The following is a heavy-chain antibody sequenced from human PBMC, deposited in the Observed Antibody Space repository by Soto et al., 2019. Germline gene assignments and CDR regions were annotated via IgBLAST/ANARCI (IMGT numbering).Heavy chain of an antibody. CDR2: INHSGST. V-gene: IGHV4-34*01. D-gene: IGHD6-6*01. CDR3: ARGIAARGDYYYYMDV. J-gene: IGHJ6*03. CDR1: GGSFSGYY. Sequence: SETLSLTCAVYGGSFSGYYWSWIRQPPGKGLEWIGEINHSGSTNYNPSFKSRVTISVDTSKNQFSLKLSSVTAADTAVYFCARGIAARGDYYYYMDVCGKGTTVTVSS.